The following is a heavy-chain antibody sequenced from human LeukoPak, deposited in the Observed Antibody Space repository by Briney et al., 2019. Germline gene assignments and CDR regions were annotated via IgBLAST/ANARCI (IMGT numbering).Heavy chain of an antibody. Sequence: PGGSLRLSCAASGFTFRGSAMHWVRQASGKGLEWVGRIRSKANSYATAYAASVKGRFTISRDDSKNTAYLQMNSLKTEDTAVYYCTRLGVAVAPNYWGQGTLVTVSS. CDR1: GFTFRGSA. CDR3: TRLGVAVAPNY. J-gene: IGHJ4*02. CDR2: IRSKANSYAT. V-gene: IGHV3-73*01. D-gene: IGHD6-19*01.